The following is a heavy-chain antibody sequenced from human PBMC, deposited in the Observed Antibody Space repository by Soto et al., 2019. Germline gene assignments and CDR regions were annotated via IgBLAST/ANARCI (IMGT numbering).Heavy chain of an antibody. CDR1: GGSISSSSYY. CDR2: IYYSGIT. J-gene: IGHJ5*02. V-gene: IGHV4-39*01. Sequence: QLQLQESGPGLVKPSETLSLTCTVSGGSISSSSYYWGWIRQPPGKGLEWIGSIYYSGITYYNPSLKSRVTISVDTSKNQFSLQLSSVTAADTAVYYCARRGRDTAARRGSGWFDPWGQGTLVTVSS. D-gene: IGHD5-18*01. CDR3: ARRGRDTAARRGSGWFDP.